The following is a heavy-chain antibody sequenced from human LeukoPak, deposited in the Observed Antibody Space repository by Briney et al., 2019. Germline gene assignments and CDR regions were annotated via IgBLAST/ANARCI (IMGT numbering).Heavy chain of an antibody. Sequence: PSGTLSLTCDVSGGSMSSSNWWSWVRQPPGKGLEWIGEIYHMGSTNYNPSLKSRVTLSVDKSKNQFSLKLSSVTDADTALYYCARVGSSYGYSGYFDYWGQGTLVTVSS. V-gene: IGHV4-4*02. CDR3: ARVGSSYGYSGYFDY. CDR1: GGSMSSSNW. D-gene: IGHD5-18*01. CDR2: IYHMGST. J-gene: IGHJ4*02.